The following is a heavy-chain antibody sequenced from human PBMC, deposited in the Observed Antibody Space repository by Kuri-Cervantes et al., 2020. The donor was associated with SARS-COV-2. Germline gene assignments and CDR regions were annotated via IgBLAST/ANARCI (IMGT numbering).Heavy chain of an antibody. CDR1: GFTFSSYG. V-gene: IGHV3-30*18. D-gene: IGHD2-2*01. J-gene: IGHJ4*02. CDR3: AKAPKYCSSTSCYAEVDY. Sequence: GGSLRLSCAAPGFTFSSYGMHWVRQAPGKGLEWVAVISYDGSNKYYADSVKGRFTISGDNSKNTLYLQMNSLRAEDTAVYYCAKAPKYCSSTSCYAEVDYWGQGTLVTVSS. CDR2: ISYDGSNK.